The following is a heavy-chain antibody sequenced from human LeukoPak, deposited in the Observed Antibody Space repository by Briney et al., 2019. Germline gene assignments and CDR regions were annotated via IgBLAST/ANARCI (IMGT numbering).Heavy chain of an antibody. CDR1: GFTFSSYA. CDR3: AKGYDFWSGYWDRDV. CDR2: ISGSGGST. V-gene: IGHV3-23*01. J-gene: IGHJ6*02. D-gene: IGHD3-3*01. Sequence: GSLRLSCAASGFTFSSYAMSWVRQAPGKGLEWVSAISGSGGSTYYADSVKGRFTISRDNSKNTLYLQMNSLRAEDTAVYYCAKGYDFWSGYWDRDVWGQGTTVTVSS.